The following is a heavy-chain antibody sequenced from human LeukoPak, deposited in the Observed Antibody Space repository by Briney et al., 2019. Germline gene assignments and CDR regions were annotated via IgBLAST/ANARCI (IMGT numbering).Heavy chain of an antibody. CDR1: GFTSSDYY. V-gene: IGHV3-11*06. CDR2: ISSSSSYT. Sequence: GGSLRLSCAASGFTSSDYYMSWIRQAPGKGLEWVSYISSSSSYTNYADSVKGRFTISRDNAKNSLYLQMNSLRAEDTAVYYCARDYCSGGSCYSDYWGQGTLVTVSS. CDR3: ARDYCSGGSCYSDY. D-gene: IGHD2-15*01. J-gene: IGHJ4*02.